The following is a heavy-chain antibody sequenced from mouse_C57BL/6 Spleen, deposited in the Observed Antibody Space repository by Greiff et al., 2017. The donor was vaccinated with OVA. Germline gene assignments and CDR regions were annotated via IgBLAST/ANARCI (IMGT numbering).Heavy chain of an antibody. V-gene: IGHV5-17*01. CDR1: GFTFSDYG. Sequence: DVKLQESGGGLVKPGGSLKLSCAASGFTFSDYGMHWVRQAPEKGLEWVAYISSGSSTIYYADTVKGRFTISRDNAKNTLFLQMTSLRSEDTAMYYCARKIPDYYAMDYWGQGTSVTVSS. CDR2: ISSGSSTI. J-gene: IGHJ4*01. CDR3: ARKIPDYYAMDY.